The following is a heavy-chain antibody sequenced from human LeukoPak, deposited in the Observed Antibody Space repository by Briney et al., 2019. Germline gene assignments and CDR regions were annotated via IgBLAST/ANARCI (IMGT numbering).Heavy chain of an antibody. Sequence: SETLSLTCTVSGGSISSSSYYWGWIRQPPGKGLEWIGYIYYSGSTNYNPSLKSRVTISVDTSKNQFSLKLSSVTAADTAVYYCARGPSYGGYRYYYGMDVWGQGTTVTVSS. J-gene: IGHJ6*02. D-gene: IGHD4-17*01. CDR3: ARGPSYGGYRYYYGMDV. CDR2: IYYSGST. V-gene: IGHV4-61*05. CDR1: GGSISSSSYY.